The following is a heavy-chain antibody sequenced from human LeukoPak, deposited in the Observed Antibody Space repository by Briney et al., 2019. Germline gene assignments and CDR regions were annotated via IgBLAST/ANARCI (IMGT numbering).Heavy chain of an antibody. V-gene: IGHV1-69*05. CDR1: GGTFSNYA. Sequence: GASVKVSCKASGGTFSNYAISWVRQAPGQGLEWMGGIIPIFGTANYAQKFQGRVTMTRDMSTRTVYMELSSLRSEDTAVYYCARANGGSSPNYDYWGQGTLVTVSS. J-gene: IGHJ4*02. CDR3: ARANGGSSPNYDY. CDR2: IIPIFGTA. D-gene: IGHD1-26*01.